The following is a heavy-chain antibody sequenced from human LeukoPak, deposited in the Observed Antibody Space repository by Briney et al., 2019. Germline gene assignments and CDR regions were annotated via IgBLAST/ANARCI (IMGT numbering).Heavy chain of an antibody. Sequence: GGSLRLSCSASGFTFDRFAMHWVRQAPGKGLEYLSGIGSNGRSTHNADSVKGRFTISRDNSKNTLFLQITSLRAEDTAVYYCVNQISGWVYWGQGTLVTVSS. V-gene: IGHV3-64D*06. J-gene: IGHJ4*02. CDR1: GFTFDRFA. CDR2: IGSNGRST. CDR3: VNQISGWVY. D-gene: IGHD6-19*01.